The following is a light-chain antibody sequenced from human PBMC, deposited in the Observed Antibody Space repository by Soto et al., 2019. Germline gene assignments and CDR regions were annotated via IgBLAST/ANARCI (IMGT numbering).Light chain of an antibody. J-gene: IGKJ4*01. CDR1: QSISNY. CDR3: QQSYGTPLT. Sequence: DMEVTQSPSSLSAFVGDRVTITCRASQSISNYLNWYQHKPGKVPKRLIYAASSLQSGVPTRFSGSGAGTAFTLTINRLQPEDFATYYCQQSYGTPLTFGGGTKIEIK. V-gene: IGKV1-39*01. CDR2: AAS.